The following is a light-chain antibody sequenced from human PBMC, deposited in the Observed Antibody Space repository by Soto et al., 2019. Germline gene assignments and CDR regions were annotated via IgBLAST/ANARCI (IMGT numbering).Light chain of an antibody. CDR1: QSVSSSY. V-gene: IGKV3-20*01. J-gene: IGKJ1*01. Sequence: EIVLTQSPGTLSLSPGERATLSCRASQSVSSSYLAWYQQKPGQAPRLLIYGASSRATGIPDRFSGSGSGIDFTLTISRLEPEDFAVYYCQQYDTSPQWTFGQGTKVEIK. CDR2: GAS. CDR3: QQYDTSPQWT.